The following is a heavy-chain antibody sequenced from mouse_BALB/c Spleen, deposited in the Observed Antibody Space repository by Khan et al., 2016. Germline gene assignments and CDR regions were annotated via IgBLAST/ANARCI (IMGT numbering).Heavy chain of an antibody. D-gene: IGHD2-3*01. CDR2: INTYTGEP. J-gene: IGHJ1*01. Sequence: QIQLVQSGPELKKPGETVKISCKASGYTFTNYGMNCVKQAPGKGLKWMGWINTYTGEPTYADDFKGRFAFSLETSASTAYLQINNLKNEDAATYFCARWLLSYWYFDVWGAGTTVTVSS. V-gene: IGHV9-3-1*01. CDR3: ARWLLSYWYFDV. CDR1: GYTFTNYG.